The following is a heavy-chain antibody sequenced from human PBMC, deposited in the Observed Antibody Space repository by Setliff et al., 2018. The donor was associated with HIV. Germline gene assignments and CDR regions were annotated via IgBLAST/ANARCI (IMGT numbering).Heavy chain of an antibody. CDR1: GFTFSTYG. CDR3: TRRAGYTSSWYREDYYYMDV. D-gene: IGHD6-13*01. CDR2: IRYDGRNK. J-gene: IGHJ6*03. V-gene: IGHV3-30*02. Sequence: GSLRLSCAVSGFTFSTYGMHWVRQAPGKGLEWVAFIRYDGRNKYFTDSVKGRFTISRENAKNSLYLQMNSLRAGDTAVYYCTRRAGYTSSWYREDYYYMDVWGKGTTVTVSS.